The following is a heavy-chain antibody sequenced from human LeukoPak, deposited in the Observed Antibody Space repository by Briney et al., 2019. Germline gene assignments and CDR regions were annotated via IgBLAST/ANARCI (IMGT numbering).Heavy chain of an antibody. CDR3: ARDPTYYYDSSGYYFDY. CDR2: ISSSSSYI. Sequence: GGSLRLSCAASGFTFSSYSMNWVRQAPGKGLEWVSSISSSSSYIYYADSVKGRFTISRDNAKNSLYLQMNSLRAEDTAVYYCARDPTYYYDSSGYYFDYWGQGTLVTVSS. V-gene: IGHV3-21*01. D-gene: IGHD3-22*01. J-gene: IGHJ4*02. CDR1: GFTFSSYS.